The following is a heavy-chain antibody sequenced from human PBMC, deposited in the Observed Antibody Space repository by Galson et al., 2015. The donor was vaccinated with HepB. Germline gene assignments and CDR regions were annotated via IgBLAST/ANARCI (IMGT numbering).Heavy chain of an antibody. D-gene: IGHD3-16*01. J-gene: IGHJ5*02. Sequence: SLRLSCAASTFIFTTYSMNWVRQAPGRGLEWVSSISSRGTYMYYADSMEGRFTISRDNTKNSLYLQMNSLRVEDTAVYYCARDWGIAVSATWWFDPWGQGTLVTVSS. CDR1: TFIFTTYS. CDR3: ARDWGIAVSATWWFDP. V-gene: IGHV3-21*01. CDR2: ISSRGTYM.